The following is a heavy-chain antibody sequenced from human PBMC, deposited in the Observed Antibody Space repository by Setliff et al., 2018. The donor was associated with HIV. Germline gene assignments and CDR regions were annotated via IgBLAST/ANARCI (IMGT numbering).Heavy chain of an antibody. J-gene: IGHJ6*02. CDR1: GGSISSYY. V-gene: IGHV4-4*09. D-gene: IGHD3-22*01. CDR3: ARLRYYYDSSGYYYGYYGMDV. CDR2: IYTSGSV. Sequence: PSETLSLTCTVSGGSISSYYWSWIRQPPGKGLEWIGYIYTSGSVNYNPSLNSRVTISVDTSKNQFSLKVNSVTAADTAVYYCARLRYYYDSSGYYYGYYGMDVWGQGTTVTVSS.